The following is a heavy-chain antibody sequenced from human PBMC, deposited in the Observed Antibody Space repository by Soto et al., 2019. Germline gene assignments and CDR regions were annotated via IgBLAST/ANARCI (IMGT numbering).Heavy chain of an antibody. V-gene: IGHV3-21*06. CDR1: GFTYTRYS. CDR2: ISSTTNYI. J-gene: IGHJ4*02. Sequence: GGSLRLSCAASGFTYTRYSMNWVRQAPGKGLEWVSSISSTTNYIYYGDSMKGRFTISRDNAKNSLYLEMNSLRAEDTAVYYCARESEDLTSNFDYWGQGTLVTVSS. CDR3: ARESEDLTSNFDY.